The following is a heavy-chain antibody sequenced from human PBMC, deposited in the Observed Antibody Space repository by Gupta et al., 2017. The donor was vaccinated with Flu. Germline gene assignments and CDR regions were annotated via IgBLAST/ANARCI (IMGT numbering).Heavy chain of an antibody. CDR3: VKGGPLARIPDY. J-gene: IGHJ4*02. V-gene: IGHV3-23*01. D-gene: IGHD2-21*01. CDR1: FTFSCCT. CDR2: INSDGNT. Sequence: FTFSCCTMAWVRQAPGTGLQWVSSINSDGNTYYTDSVKGRFIISRDYSKNTLYLQMNSLAAEDTAIYYCVKGGPLARIPDYWGQGALVTVS.